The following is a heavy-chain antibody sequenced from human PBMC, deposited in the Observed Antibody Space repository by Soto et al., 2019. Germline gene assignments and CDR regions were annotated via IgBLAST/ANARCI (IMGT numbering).Heavy chain of an antibody. Sequence: SETLSLTCTVSGGSISSYYWSWIRQPPGKGLEWIGYIYYSGSTNYNPSLKSRVTISVDTSKNQFSLKLSSVTAADTAVYYCAKDYEVMVRGVIKFDYYYMDVWGKGTTVTVSS. CDR1: GGSISSYY. CDR2: IYYSGST. D-gene: IGHD3-10*01. V-gene: IGHV4-59*12. J-gene: IGHJ6*03. CDR3: AKDYEVMVRGVIKFDYYYMDV.